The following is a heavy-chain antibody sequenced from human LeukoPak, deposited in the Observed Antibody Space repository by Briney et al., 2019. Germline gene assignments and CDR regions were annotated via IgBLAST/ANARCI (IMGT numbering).Heavy chain of an antibody. CDR1: GFTFSSYA. Sequence: GGSLRLSCPVSGFTFSSYAMSWVRQAPGRGLEWVSVISTSGESAYYADSVKGRFTISRDNSKNTLYLQMNSLRAEDTAVYYCAKGRGSGYHYFDYWGQGTLVTVSS. V-gene: IGHV3-23*01. CDR3: AKGRGSGYHYFDY. J-gene: IGHJ4*02. CDR2: ISTSGESA. D-gene: IGHD3-22*01.